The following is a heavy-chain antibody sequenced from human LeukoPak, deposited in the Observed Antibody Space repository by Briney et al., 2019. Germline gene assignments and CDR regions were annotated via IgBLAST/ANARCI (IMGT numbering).Heavy chain of an antibody. CDR2: IYYSGST. D-gene: IGHD3-10*01. J-gene: IGHJ4*02. Sequence: SETLSLTCTVSGGSISSYYWSWIRQPPGKGLEWIGYIYYSGSTNYNPSLKSRVTISVDTSKSQFSLKLSSVTAADTAVYYCARERPRGVFDYWGQGTLVTVSS. V-gene: IGHV4-59*01. CDR3: ARERPRGVFDY. CDR1: GGSISSYY.